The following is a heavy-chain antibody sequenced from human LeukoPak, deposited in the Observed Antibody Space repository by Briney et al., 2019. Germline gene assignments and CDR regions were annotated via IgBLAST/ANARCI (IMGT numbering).Heavy chain of an antibody. CDR2: ISGSGGST. V-gene: IGHV3-23*01. CDR1: GFTFSSYG. Sequence: PGGSLRLSCAASGFTFSSYGMSWVRQAPGKGMEWVSAISGSGGSTYYADSVKGRFTISRDNSKNTLYLQMNSLRAEGTAVYCCAKNTVTTYYYYYYMDVWGKGTTVTISS. CDR3: AKNTVTTYYYYYYMDV. D-gene: IGHD4-17*01. J-gene: IGHJ6*03.